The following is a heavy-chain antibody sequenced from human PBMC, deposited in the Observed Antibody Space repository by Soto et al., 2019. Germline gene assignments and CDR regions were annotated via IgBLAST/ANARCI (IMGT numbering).Heavy chain of an antibody. CDR1: GGTYSSYA. Sequence: QVQLVQSGAEVKKPGSSVKVSCKASGGTYSSYAISWVRQAPGQGLEWMGGIIPIFGTANYAQKFQGRVTIAAASATSKAYMELSSLSSEDTAVYYFACGGDDSSGLVDYWGQGTLVTVSS. CDR2: IIPIFGTA. V-gene: IGHV1-69*01. J-gene: IGHJ4*02. CDR3: ACGGDDSSGLVDY. D-gene: IGHD3-22*01.